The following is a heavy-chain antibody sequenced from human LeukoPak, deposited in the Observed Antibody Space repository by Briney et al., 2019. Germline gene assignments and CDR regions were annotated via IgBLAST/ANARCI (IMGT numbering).Heavy chain of an antibody. CDR1: GFTFSSYA. CDR3: ASDSSYSSGWYYYYGMDV. D-gene: IGHD6-19*01. CDR2: ISYDGSNK. V-gene: IGHV3-30*14. J-gene: IGHJ6*02. Sequence: PGGSLRLSCAASGFTFSSYAMHWVRQAPGKGLEWVAVISYDGSNKYYADSVKGRFTISRDNSKNTLYLQMNSLRAEDTAVYYCASDSSYSSGWYYYYGMDVWGQGTTVTVSS.